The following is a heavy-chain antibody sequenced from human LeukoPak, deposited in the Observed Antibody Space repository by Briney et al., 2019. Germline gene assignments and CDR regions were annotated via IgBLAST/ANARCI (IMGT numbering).Heavy chain of an antibody. CDR3: AKDIVVVVAAETNWFDP. Sequence: GGSLRLSCAASGFTFSSYAMSWVRQAPGKGLEWVSAINGSGGSTYYADSVKGRFTISRDNSKNTLYLQMNSLRAEDTAVYYCAKDIVVVVAAETNWFDPWGQGTLVTVSS. J-gene: IGHJ5*02. CDR1: GFTFSSYA. D-gene: IGHD2-15*01. V-gene: IGHV3-23*01. CDR2: INGSGGST.